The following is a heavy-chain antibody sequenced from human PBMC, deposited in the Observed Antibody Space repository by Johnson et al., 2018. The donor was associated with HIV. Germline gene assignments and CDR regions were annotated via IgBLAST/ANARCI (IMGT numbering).Heavy chain of an antibody. D-gene: IGHD1-1*01. Sequence: VESGGRVVWPWGSLRLTCAASEFTFGDFGMNWVRPSPGMGLDWVSNINWNAGSTTYADSVKGRLTTSRDNAKNSVYLQMKNLRAEDTALYSCVRDLGPNGRGAFDMWGRGTMVTVSS. CDR3: VRDLGPNGRGAFDM. CDR1: EFTFGDFG. CDR2: INWNAGST. J-gene: IGHJ3*02. V-gene: IGHV3-20*04.